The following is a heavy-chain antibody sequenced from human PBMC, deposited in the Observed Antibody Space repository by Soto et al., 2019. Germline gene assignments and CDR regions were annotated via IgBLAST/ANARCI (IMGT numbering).Heavy chain of an antibody. CDR1: GYTLSAYY. D-gene: IGHD5-12*01. J-gene: IGHJ6*03. CDR3: ARESGGATATLDYYYFYMDV. V-gene: IGHV1-2*04. CDR2: INPNSGGT. Sequence: QLQLVQSGAEVKKPGASVKVSAKASGYTLSAYYIHGMRQAPGQGLRWMGWINPNSGGTKYAHKFQGWVTMTRDTSIKTAYMELSRLTSDDTAVYYCARESGGATATLDYYYFYMDVWGKGTTVTVSS.